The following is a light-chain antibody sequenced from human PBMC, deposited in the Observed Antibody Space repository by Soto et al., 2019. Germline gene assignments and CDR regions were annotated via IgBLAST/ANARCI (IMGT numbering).Light chain of an antibody. CDR3: ETWDIPGV. CDR2: LEGSGSY. J-gene: IGLJ3*02. V-gene: IGLV4-60*03. CDR1: SGHSSYI. Sequence: QAVVTQSSSASASLGSSVKLTCTLSSGHSSYIIAWHQQQPGKAPRYLMKLEGSGSYNKGSGVPDRFSGSSSGADRYLTISNLQSEDEADYYCETWDIPGVFGGGTKVTVL.